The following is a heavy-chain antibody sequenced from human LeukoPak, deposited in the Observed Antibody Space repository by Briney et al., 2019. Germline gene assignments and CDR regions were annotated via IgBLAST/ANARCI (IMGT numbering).Heavy chain of an antibody. CDR2: IYHSGST. CDR3: ARGRYHQPLQFDY. V-gene: IGHV4-4*02. CDR1: GDSISSSNW. J-gene: IGHJ4*02. Sequence: PSGTLSLTCAVSGDSISSSNWWSWVRQPPGKGLEWIGEIYHSGSTNYNPFLKSRVTISVDKSKNHFSLKLSSVTAADTAMYYCARGRYHQPLQFDYWGQGTLVTVSS. D-gene: IGHD2-2*01.